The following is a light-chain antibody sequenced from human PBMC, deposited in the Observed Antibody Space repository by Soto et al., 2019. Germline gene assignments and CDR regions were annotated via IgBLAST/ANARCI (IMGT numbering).Light chain of an antibody. Sequence: EIVMTQSPATLSVSPGERATLSCRASQSVSSNLAWYQQKPGQAPRLLIYGASTRATGIPARVSGSGSGTEFTVTTSSLQSEDFAAYYCQQYGTWWTFGQGTKVEIK. CDR3: QQYGTWWT. CDR2: GAS. CDR1: QSVSSN. V-gene: IGKV3-15*01. J-gene: IGKJ1*01.